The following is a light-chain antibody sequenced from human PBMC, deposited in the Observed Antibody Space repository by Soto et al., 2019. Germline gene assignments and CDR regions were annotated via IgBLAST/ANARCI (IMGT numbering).Light chain of an antibody. CDR2: EVS. V-gene: IGLV2-14*01. Sequence: QSVLTQPASVSGSPGQSITISCTGTSSDVGGYNYVSWHQQHPGKAPKLMIYEVSNRPSGVSNRFSGSKSGNTASLTISGLQAEDEADYYCSSYTSSSTPYVVGTGTKV. CDR3: SSYTSSSTPYV. J-gene: IGLJ1*01. CDR1: SSDVGGYNY.